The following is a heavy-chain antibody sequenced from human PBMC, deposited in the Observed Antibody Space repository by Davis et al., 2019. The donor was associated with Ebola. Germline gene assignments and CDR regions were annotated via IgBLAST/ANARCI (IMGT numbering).Heavy chain of an antibody. V-gene: IGHV3-74*01. Sequence: GESLKISCAASGFTFSSYWMHWVRQAPGKGLVWVSRINSDRSSTSYADSVKGRFTISRDNAKNTLYLQMNSLRAEDTAVYYCARGQNWFDPWGQGTLVTVSS. J-gene: IGHJ5*02. CDR2: INSDRSST. CDR3: ARGQNWFDP. CDR1: GFTFSSYW.